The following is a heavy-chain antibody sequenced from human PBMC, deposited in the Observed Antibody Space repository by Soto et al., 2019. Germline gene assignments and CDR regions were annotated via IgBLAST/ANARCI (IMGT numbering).Heavy chain of an antibody. D-gene: IGHD5-18*01. CDR2: IRTTPSVI. CDR3: ARDHIYAFDN. J-gene: IGHJ4*02. Sequence: GGSLRRSGAGSGFTFSDDSMNWVRQAPGKGLEWISYIRTTPSVIVYADSVKGRFTISRDNAKNSMYLQMNSLTDEDTAVYYCARDHIYAFDNWGQGTPVTVSS. CDR1: GFTFSDDS. V-gene: IGHV3-48*02.